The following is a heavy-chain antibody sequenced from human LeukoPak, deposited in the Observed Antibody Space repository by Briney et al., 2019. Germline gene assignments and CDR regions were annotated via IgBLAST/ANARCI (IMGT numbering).Heavy chain of an antibody. CDR2: ISYDGGNK. V-gene: IGHV3-30*03. Sequence: PGRSLRLSCAASGFTFSNYGMHWVRQAPGKGLEWVAAISYDGGNKKYADSVKGRFTISRDNSKNMLYLQMNSLRAEDRTVYYCARGVRIAVAGYIDYWGQGTLVTVSS. J-gene: IGHJ4*02. D-gene: IGHD6-19*01. CDR1: GFTFSNYG. CDR3: ARGVRIAVAGYIDY.